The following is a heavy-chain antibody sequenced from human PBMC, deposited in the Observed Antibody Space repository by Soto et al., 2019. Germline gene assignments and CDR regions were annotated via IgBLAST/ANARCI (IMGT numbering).Heavy chain of an antibody. V-gene: IGHV4-30-4*01. CDR3: ASDGGGYVRPGYHYGLDV. CDR2: IYYSGST. CDR1: GASISSGDYY. D-gene: IGHD5-12*01. Sequence: SETLSLTCTVSGASISSGDYYWSWTRQPPGKGLEWIGYIYYSGSTYYHPSLQSRVTISIDASKNQFSLKLRSGTAADTAMYYCASDGGGYVRPGYHYGLDVWGQGTTVTVSS. J-gene: IGHJ6*02.